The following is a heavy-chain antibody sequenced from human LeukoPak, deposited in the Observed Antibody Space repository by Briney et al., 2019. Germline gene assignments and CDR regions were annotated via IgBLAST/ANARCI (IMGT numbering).Heavy chain of an antibody. D-gene: IGHD3-10*01. Sequence: GGSLRLSCVDSGFTFTNACMSWVRQAPGKGLEWIGRIKSKTDGETTNYAEPVRGRFTISRDDSKGAVYLQMNSLKIEDTAVYYCTTDLGTYYHGSQRLIPIDYWGQGTLVTVSS. CDR2: IKSKTDGETT. CDR3: TTDLGTYYHGSQRLIPIDY. J-gene: IGHJ4*02. V-gene: IGHV3-15*01. CDR1: GFTFTNAC.